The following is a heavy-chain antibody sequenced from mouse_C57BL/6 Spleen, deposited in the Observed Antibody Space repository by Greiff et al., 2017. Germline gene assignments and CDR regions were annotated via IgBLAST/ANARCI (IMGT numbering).Heavy chain of an antibody. D-gene: IGHD1-1*02. CDR2: IYPGDGDT. J-gene: IGHJ1*03. V-gene: IGHV1-80*01. Sequence: LQQSGASVKISCKASGYAFSSYWMNWVKQRPGKGLEWIGQIYPGDGDTNYNGKFKGKATLTADKSSSTAYMQLSSLTSEDSAVYFCARRGGSRYFDVWGTGTTVTVSS. CDR1: GYAFSSYW. CDR3: ARRGGSRYFDV.